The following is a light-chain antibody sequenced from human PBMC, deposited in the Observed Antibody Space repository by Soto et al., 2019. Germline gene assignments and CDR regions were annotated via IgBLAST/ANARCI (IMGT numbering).Light chain of an antibody. CDR3: QQYNNWPLFT. CDR2: SAS. Sequence: EIVMTQSPATLSVSPGERATLSCRASQSVSSNFAWYQQKPGQAPRLLIYSASTRATGIPARFSGSGSGTEFTLTISSLQSEDFAVYYCQQYNNWPLFTFGPGTKVDIK. CDR1: QSVSSN. V-gene: IGKV3-15*01. J-gene: IGKJ3*01.